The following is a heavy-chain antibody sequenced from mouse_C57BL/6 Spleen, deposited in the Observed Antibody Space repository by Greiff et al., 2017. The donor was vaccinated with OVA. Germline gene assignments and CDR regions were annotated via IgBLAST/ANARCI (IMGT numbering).Heavy chain of an antibody. V-gene: IGHV5-16*01. D-gene: IGHD1-1*01. CDR1: GFTFSDYY. J-gene: IGHJ3*01. CDR3: GRSNYYGSSYWFAY. Sequence: EVKLVESEGGLVQPGSSMKLSCTASGFTFSDYYMAWVRQVPEKGLEWVANINYDGSSTYYLDSLKSRFIISRDNAKNILYLQMSSLKSEDTATYYCGRSNYYGSSYWFAYWGQGTLVTVSA. CDR2: INYDGSST.